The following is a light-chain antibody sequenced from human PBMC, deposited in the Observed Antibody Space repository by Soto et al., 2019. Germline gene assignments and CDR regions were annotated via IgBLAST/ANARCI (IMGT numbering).Light chain of an antibody. CDR2: DAS. CDR3: QQRSNWPKIT. CDR1: QSVSSY. V-gene: IGKV3-11*01. Sequence: EMVLTQSAATLSEAPGERATLCCRASQSVSSYLAWYQQKPGQAPRLLIYDASNRATGIPARFSGSGSGTDFTLTISSLEPEDFAVYYCQQRSNWPKITCGQGTRLEIK. J-gene: IGKJ5*01.